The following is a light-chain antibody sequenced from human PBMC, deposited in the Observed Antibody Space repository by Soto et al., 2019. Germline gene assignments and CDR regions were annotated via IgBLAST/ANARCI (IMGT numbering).Light chain of an antibody. CDR1: SSKIGAGYD. V-gene: IGLV1-40*01. J-gene: IGLJ3*02. Sequence: QSVLTQPPSVSGAPGQRLTISCTGSSSKIGAGYDVHWYQQLPGTAPKLLIYGNSNRPSGVPDRFSGSKTGTSASLAITGLQAEDEADYYCQSYDSSLSGWVFGGGTKLTVL. CDR2: GNS. CDR3: QSYDSSLSGWV.